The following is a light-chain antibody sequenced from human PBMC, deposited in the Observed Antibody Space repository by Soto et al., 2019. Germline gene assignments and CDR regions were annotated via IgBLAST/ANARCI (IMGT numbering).Light chain of an antibody. Sequence: EIVLSQPPPTLSFSLGGRATPASTASQSVSSYLAWYQQKPGQAPRLLIYDAYNRATGIPDRFSGSGSGTDFTLTISSLEPEDFAVYYCQKRNNWPPITFGQGTRVEIK. V-gene: IGKV3-11*01. CDR2: DAY. CDR3: QKRNNWPPIT. J-gene: IGKJ5*01. CDR1: QSVSSY.